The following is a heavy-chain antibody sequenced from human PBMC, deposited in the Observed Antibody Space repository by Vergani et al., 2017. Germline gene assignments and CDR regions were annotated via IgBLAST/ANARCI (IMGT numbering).Heavy chain of an antibody. CDR2: IIPILGIA. CDR1: GGTFKSNT. CDR3: ARPHWGTAIRMDV. Sequence: QVQLVQSGAEVKKPGSSVKVSCKTSGGTFKSNTFSWVRQAPGQGLEWMGRIIPILGIANYAQKFQGRVTITADKSTSTAYMELSSLRSEDTAVYYCARPHWGTAIRMDVWGQGTTVTVSS. V-gene: IGHV1-69*09. J-gene: IGHJ6*02. D-gene: IGHD5-18*01.